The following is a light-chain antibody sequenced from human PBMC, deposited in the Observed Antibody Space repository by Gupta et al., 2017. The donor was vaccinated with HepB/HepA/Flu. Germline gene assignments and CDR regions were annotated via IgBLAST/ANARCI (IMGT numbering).Light chain of an antibody. Sequence: QSALTQPASVSGSPGQSITISCPGTSSDVGDHNYVSWYQQHPGKAPKLMIYDVSNRPSGVSNRFSGSKSGNTASLTISGLQAEDEADYYCRSYTNSSTLVFGGGTKLTVL. CDR3: RSYTNSSTLV. J-gene: IGLJ2*01. CDR1: SSDVGDHNY. CDR2: DVS. V-gene: IGLV2-14*03.